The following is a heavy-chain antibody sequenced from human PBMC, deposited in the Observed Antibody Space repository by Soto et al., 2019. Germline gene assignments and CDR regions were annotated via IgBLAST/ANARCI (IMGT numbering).Heavy chain of an antibody. J-gene: IGHJ6*02. Sequence: VKVSCKASGGTFSSYAISWVRQAPGQGLEWMGGIIPIFGTANYAQKFQGRVTITADESTSTAYMELSSLRSEDTAVYYCAREDCSSTSCYDYYYYGMDVWGQGTTVTVS. CDR2: IIPIFGTA. D-gene: IGHD2-2*01. CDR3: AREDCSSTSCYDYYYYGMDV. CDR1: GGTFSSYA. V-gene: IGHV1-69*01.